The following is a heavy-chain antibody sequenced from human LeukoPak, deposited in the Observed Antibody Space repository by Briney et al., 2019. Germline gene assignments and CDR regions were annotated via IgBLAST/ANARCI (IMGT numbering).Heavy chain of an antibody. V-gene: IGHV4-59*08. CDR2: IYYSGST. CDR3: ARQGGVATTFDY. Sequence: NPSETLSLTCAVYGGSFSGYYWSWIRQPPGKGLEWIGYIYYSGSTNYNPSLKSRVTISVDTSENQFSLKLNSVTAADTAVYYCARQGGVATTFDYWGQGTLVTVSS. J-gene: IGHJ4*02. CDR1: GGSFSGYY. D-gene: IGHD5-12*01.